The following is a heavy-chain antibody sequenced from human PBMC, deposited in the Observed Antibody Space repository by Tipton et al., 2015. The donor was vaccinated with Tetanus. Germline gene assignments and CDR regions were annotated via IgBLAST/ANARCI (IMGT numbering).Heavy chain of an antibody. CDR3: VRDIGKTD. Sequence: SLRLSCAASGFIFDNYAMHWARQVPGKGLEWVAGISWNGGSIDYADSVKGRFTISRDNAKNVLYLQMDNLRVEDTAFYYCVRDIGKTDWGQGTLVTVSS. V-gene: IGHV3-9*01. CDR1: GFIFDNYA. CDR2: ISWNGGSI. J-gene: IGHJ1*01.